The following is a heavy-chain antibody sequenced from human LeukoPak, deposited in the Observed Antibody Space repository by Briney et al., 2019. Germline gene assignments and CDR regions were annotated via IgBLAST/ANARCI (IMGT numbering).Heavy chain of an antibody. CDR2: INHSGST. Sequence: SETLSLTCAVYGGSFSGYYCSWVRQPPGKGLEWIGEINHSGSTNYNPSLKSRVTISIDTSKNQFSLKLSSVAAADTAVYYCAVGRSYWGQGTLVTVSS. CDR3: AVGRSY. V-gene: IGHV4-34*01. J-gene: IGHJ4*02. CDR1: GGSFSGYY.